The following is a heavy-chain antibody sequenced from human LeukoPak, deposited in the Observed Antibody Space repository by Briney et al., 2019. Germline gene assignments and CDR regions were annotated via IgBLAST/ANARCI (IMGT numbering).Heavy chain of an antibody. CDR1: DASVTSGGFY. V-gene: IGHV4-39*01. Sequence: SETLSLTCSVSDASVTSGGFYWGWLRQPPGKGLEWIATVYYTGSSYYNPSLKSRVTISIDTSKNQFSLNLRPVIAADTALYYCARHSGSGSLSRPFDPWGQGTLVTVSS. CDR2: VYYTGSS. J-gene: IGHJ5*02. CDR3: ARHSGSGSLSRPFDP. D-gene: IGHD3-10*01.